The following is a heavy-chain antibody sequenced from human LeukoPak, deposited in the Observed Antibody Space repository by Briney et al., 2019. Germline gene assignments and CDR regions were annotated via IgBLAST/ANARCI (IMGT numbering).Heavy chain of an antibody. CDR1: GYSFTNYW. CDR3: AKDLTTVTSQGDY. D-gene: IGHD4-17*01. CDR2: IRYDGSNK. V-gene: IGHV3-30*02. Sequence: GESLKISCKGSGYSFTNYWIGWVRQMPGKGLEWVAFIRYDGSNKYYTDSVKGRFTISRDNSKNTLYLQMNSLRAEDTAVYYCAKDLTTVTSQGDYWGQGTLVTVSS. J-gene: IGHJ4*02.